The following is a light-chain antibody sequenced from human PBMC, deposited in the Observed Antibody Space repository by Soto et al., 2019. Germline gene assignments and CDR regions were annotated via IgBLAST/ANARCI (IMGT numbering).Light chain of an antibody. CDR1: QGISSY. CDR2: AAS. J-gene: IGKJ1*01. CDR3: QQYNSYSPT. Sequence: DIQLTQSPSFLSASVGDRVTITCRASQGISSYLAWYQQKPGKAPKLLIYAASTLQSGVPSRFSGSGSETEFTLTISGLQPGDSATYYCQQYNSYSPTFGQGTKVEVK. V-gene: IGKV1-9*01.